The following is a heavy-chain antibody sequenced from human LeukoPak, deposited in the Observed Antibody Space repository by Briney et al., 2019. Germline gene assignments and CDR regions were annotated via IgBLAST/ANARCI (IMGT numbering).Heavy chain of an antibody. D-gene: IGHD6-13*01. CDR2: XXSGGST. Sequence: PGGSLRLSCAASGFTVSSNYMSWVRQAPGKGLEXXXXXXSGGSTYYADSVKGRFTISRDNSKNTLYLQMNSLRAEDTAVYYCARVGSMYSSSWYYFDDWGQGTLVTVSS. CDR3: ARVGSMYSSSWYYFDD. V-gene: IGHV3-53*01. CDR1: GFTVSSNY. J-gene: IGHJ4*02.